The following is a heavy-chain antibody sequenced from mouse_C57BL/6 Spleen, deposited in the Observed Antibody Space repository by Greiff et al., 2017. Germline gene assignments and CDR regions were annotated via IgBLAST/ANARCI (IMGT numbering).Heavy chain of an antibody. V-gene: IGHV1-81*01. D-gene: IGHD1-1*01. CDR3: ARGDYGSNLTWYFDV. Sequence: QVQLKPSGAELARPGASVKLSCKASGYTFTSYGISWVKQRTGQGLEWIGEIYPRSGNTYYNEKFKGKATLTSDKSSSTAYMELRSLTSEDSAVYFCARGDYGSNLTWYFDVWGTGTTVTVSS. J-gene: IGHJ1*03. CDR1: GYTFTSYG. CDR2: IYPRSGNT.